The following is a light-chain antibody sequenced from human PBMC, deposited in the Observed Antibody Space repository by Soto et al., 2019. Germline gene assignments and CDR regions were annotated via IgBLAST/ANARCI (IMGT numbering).Light chain of an antibody. J-gene: IGLJ1*01. CDR1: NSDIGGYNS. V-gene: IGLV2-14*01. CDR2: GVT. CDR3: FSYTTSSAPYV. Sequence: QSALTQPASVSGSPGQSITISCTGSNSDIGGYNSVSWYQQHPGKAPKLLIFGVTNRPSGVSGRFSGSKSGNTASLTISALQAEDEASYYCFSYTTSSAPYVFGTGTKV.